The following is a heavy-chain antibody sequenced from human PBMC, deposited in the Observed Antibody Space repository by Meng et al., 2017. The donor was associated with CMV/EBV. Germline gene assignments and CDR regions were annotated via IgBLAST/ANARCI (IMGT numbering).Heavy chain of an antibody. V-gene: IGHV4-61*01. J-gene: IGHJ6*02. CDR3: ARDRGYSSSWRRGYYGMDV. CDR1: GGSVSSGSYY. Sequence: SETLSLTCTVSGGSVSSGSYYWSWIRQPPGKGLEWIGYIYYSGSTNYNPPLKSRVTISVDTSKNQFSLKLSSVTAADTAVYYCARDRGYSSSWRRGYYGMDVWGQGTTVTVSS. CDR2: IYYSGST. D-gene: IGHD6-13*01.